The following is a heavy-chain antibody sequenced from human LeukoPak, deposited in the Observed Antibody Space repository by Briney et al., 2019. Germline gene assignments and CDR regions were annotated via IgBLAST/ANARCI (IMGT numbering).Heavy chain of an antibody. Sequence: SETLSLTCTFAGGSISSYYWSWIRQPAGEGLEWIGRIYTSGSTNYNPSLKSRVTMSVDTSKNQFSLKLSSVTAADTAVYYCARGMWILSGSWIFDYWGQGTLVTVSS. CDR1: GGSISSYY. CDR2: IYTSGST. CDR3: ARGMWILSGSWIFDY. J-gene: IGHJ4*02. D-gene: IGHD6-13*01. V-gene: IGHV4-4*07.